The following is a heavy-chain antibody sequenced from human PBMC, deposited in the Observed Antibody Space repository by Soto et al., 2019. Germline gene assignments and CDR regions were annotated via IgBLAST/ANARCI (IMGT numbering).Heavy chain of an antibody. Sequence: QVQLVESGGGVVQPGRSLRLSCAASGFPFNRYGMHWVRQAPGKGLEWVAVIGYDGSSEYYADSVKGRFTISRDNSKNNLFLQMNSLRAEDTAVYYCARGVDYVDYWGQGTLVTVSS. J-gene: IGHJ4*02. CDR3: ARGVDYVDY. CDR2: IGYDGSSE. CDR1: GFPFNRYG. V-gene: IGHV3-33*01.